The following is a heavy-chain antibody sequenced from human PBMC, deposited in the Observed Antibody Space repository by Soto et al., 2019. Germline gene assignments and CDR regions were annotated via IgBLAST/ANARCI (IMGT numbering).Heavy chain of an antibody. V-gene: IGHV3-48*02. CDR2: INSGSSTI. CDR3: ARDAPRCSGGSRFDF. J-gene: IGHJ4*02. CDR1: GFTFSSYS. Sequence: EVQLVESGGGLVQPGGSLRLSCAASGFTFSSYSMNWVRQAPGKWLEWVSYINSGSSTIYYADSVKGRFTISRDNAKNSLYLQMNSLRDEDTAVYYCARDAPRCSGGSRFDFWGQGTLVTVSS. D-gene: IGHD2-15*01.